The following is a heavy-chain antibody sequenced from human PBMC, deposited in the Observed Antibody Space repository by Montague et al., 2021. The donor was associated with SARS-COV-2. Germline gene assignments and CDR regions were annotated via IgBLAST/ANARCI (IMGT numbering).Heavy chain of an antibody. CDR1: GFAFSSYP. J-gene: IGHJ4*02. V-gene: IGHV3-30-3*01. CDR2: ISYDGSNQ. D-gene: IGHD2-2*03. CDR3: VCALDIVVVAATMGFEH. Sequence: SLRLSCAASGFAFSSYPMHWVRQAPGKGLEWVAVISYDGSNQYYVDSVKGRFTISRDNSKNTVFLQMNSLRADDTAVYYCVCALDIVVVAATMGFEHWGQGTLVTVSA.